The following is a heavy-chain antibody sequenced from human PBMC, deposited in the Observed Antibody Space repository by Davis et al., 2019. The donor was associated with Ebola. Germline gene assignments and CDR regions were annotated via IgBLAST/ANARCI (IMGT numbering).Heavy chain of an antibody. CDR3: TTEKIAARRDYYYYYGMDV. D-gene: IGHD6-6*01. Sequence: GESLKISCAASGFTFSSYSMNWVRQAPGKGLEWVSAISGSGGSTYYADSVKGRFTISRDNSKNTLYLQMNSLKTEDTAVYYCTTEKIAARRDYYYYYGMDVWGQGTTVTVSS. V-gene: IGHV3-23*01. CDR1: GFTFSSYS. J-gene: IGHJ6*02. CDR2: ISGSGGST.